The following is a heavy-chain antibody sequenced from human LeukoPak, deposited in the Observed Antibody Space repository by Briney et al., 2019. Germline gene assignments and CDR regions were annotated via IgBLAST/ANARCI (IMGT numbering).Heavy chain of an antibody. D-gene: IGHD6-13*01. J-gene: IGHJ4*02. CDR2: IIPIFGTA. CDR3: ARERPPGDSSNWFLEGYFDI. CDR1: GGTFSSYA. V-gene: IGHV1-69*05. Sequence: ASVKVSCKASGGTFSSYAITWVRQAPGQGLEWMGRIIPIFGTANYAQKFQGRVTITTDESTSTAYMELSTLRSDDTAVYYCARERPPGDSSNWFLEGYFDIWGQGTLVTVSS.